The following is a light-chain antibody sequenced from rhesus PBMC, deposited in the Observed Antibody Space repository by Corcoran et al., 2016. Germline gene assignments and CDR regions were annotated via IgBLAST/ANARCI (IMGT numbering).Light chain of an antibody. J-gene: IGKJ1*01. CDR1: QGITND. CDR3: QHYYSTPPT. Sequence: DIQMTQSPSSLSASVGDRVTITCRASQGITNDLAWYQQKPGENPKLLIYEASRLQSGIPSRFSGSGSGTDCTLTISSLQPEDFATYYCQHYYSTPPTFGQGTKVEIK. CDR2: EAS. V-gene: IGKV1-25*01.